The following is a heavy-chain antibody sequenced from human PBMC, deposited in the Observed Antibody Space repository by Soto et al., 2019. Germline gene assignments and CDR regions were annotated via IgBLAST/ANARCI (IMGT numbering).Heavy chain of an antibody. J-gene: IGHJ6*02. Sequence: GESLKISCKGSGYSFSSYWIGWVRQMPGKGLEWMGIIYPGDSDTRYSPSFQGQVTISADKSINTAYLQWSSLKASDTAMYYCARRAGARAFYYYGMDVWGLGTTVTVSS. CDR1: GYSFSSYW. V-gene: IGHV5-51*01. D-gene: IGHD3-10*01. CDR2: IYPGDSDT. CDR3: ARRAGARAFYYYGMDV.